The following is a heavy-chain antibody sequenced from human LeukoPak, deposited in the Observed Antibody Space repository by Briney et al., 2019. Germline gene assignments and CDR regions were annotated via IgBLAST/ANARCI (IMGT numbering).Heavy chain of an antibody. D-gene: IGHD3-16*02. Sequence: SETLSLTCTVSGYSISSGYYWGWIRQPPGKGLEWIGSIYRSGSTNYNPSLKSRVTISVDTSKNQFSLKLSSVTAADTAVYYCARLSYYDYVWGSYRSCYFDYWGQGTLVTVSS. CDR1: GYSISSGYY. J-gene: IGHJ4*02. CDR2: IYRSGST. CDR3: ARLSYYDYVWGSYRSCYFDY. V-gene: IGHV4-38-2*02.